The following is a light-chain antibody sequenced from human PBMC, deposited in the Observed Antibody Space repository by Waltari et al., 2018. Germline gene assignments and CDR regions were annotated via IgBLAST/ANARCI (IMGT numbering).Light chain of an antibody. CDR3: SSYAGYSAVV. J-gene: IGLJ2*01. CDR2: DVS. CDR1: SSDVGGYNY. V-gene: IGLV2-14*03. Sequence: QSALTQPASVSGSPGQSITISCTGTSSDVGGYNYVSWYQHHPGKAPKLIIYDVSRWPSGGSKRFSGSKSGNTASLTIAGLQAEDDADYYCSSYAGYSAVVFGGGTKVTVL.